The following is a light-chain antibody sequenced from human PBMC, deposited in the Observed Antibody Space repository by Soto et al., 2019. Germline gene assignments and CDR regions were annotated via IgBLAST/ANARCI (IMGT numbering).Light chain of an antibody. CDR1: KSDIGVYDF. J-gene: IGLJ1*01. Sequence: QSALTQPPSASGSPGQSVTISCTGTKSDIGVYDFVSCYQHHPGKAPRLIIYEVVQRPSGVPDRFSGSKSGNTASLTVSGLQAADEADYFCKSYAGSNTYVFGGGTKVTV. V-gene: IGLV2-8*01. CDR3: KSYAGSNTYV. CDR2: EVV.